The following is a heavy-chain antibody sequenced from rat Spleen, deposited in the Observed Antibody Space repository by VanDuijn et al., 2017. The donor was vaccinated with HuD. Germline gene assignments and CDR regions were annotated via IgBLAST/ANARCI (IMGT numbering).Heavy chain of an antibody. Sequence: EVQLVETGGGLVQPGGSLQLSCVASGFTFSNYGMAWVRQAPTKGLEWVATISYDGSSTYYRDSVKGRFTISRDNAKSTLYLQMDSLRSEDTATYYCTSSGNWGQGVMVTVSS. CDR3: TSSGN. J-gene: IGHJ2*01. V-gene: IGHV5-29*01. CDR1: GFTFSNYG. D-gene: IGHD5-1*01. CDR2: ISYDGSST.